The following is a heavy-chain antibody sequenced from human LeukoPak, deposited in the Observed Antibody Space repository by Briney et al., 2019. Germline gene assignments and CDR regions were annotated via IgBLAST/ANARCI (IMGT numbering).Heavy chain of an antibody. V-gene: IGHV1-69*06. J-gene: IGHJ4*02. CDR1: GGTVNNYG. CDR3: ARGGGSYEYYFDY. Sequence: GASVKVSCKPSGGTVNNYGINWVRQAPGLGLEWMGGIIPIFGTANYAQKLQGRVTITADKSTGTTYMELSSLRSEDTAVYYCARGGGSYEYYFDYWGQGTLVTVSS. D-gene: IGHD1-26*01. CDR2: IIPIFGTA.